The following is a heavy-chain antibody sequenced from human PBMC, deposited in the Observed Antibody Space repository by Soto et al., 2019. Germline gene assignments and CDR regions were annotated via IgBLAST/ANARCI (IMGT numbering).Heavy chain of an antibody. V-gene: IGHV2-5*02. D-gene: IGHD1-7*01. J-gene: IGHJ6*02. Sequence: QITLKESGPTLVKPTQTLTLTCTFSGFSLSTSGVGVGWIRQPPGKALEWLALIYWDDDKRYSPSLKSRLTITKDTAKNQVVLTMKNMDPVDTATDYCARQPYNWNYDTGYYYGMDVWGQGTTVTVSS. CDR3: ARQPYNWNYDTGYYYGMDV. CDR2: IYWDDDK. CDR1: GFSLSTSGVG.